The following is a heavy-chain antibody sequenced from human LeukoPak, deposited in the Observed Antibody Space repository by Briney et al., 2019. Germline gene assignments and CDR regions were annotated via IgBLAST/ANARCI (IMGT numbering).Heavy chain of an antibody. V-gene: IGHV4-38-2*01. Sequence: PSETLSLTCAVSGYSISSGYYWGWIRQPPGKGLEWIGSIYHSGSTYYNPFLKSRVTISVDTSKNQFSLKLSSVTAADTAVYYCARRGIAAAGVDYWGQGTLVTVSS. D-gene: IGHD6-13*01. J-gene: IGHJ4*02. CDR3: ARRGIAAAGVDY. CDR1: GYSISSGYY. CDR2: IYHSGST.